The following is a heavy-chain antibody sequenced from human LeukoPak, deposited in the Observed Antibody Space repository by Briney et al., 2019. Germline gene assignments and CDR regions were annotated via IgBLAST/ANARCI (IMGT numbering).Heavy chain of an antibody. CDR2: IRTDGGNE. CDR1: GFTFSSYG. V-gene: IGHV3-33*01. Sequence: PAQSLRPSCAVSGFTFSSYGTHWVRQAPGKGLEWVAVIRTDGGNEYYADSVKGRFTISRDNSQNALYLQMNSRRAEDTAVYYCARADYYDSSGYYDYWGQGTLVTVSS. J-gene: IGHJ4*02. CDR3: ARADYYDSSGYYDY. D-gene: IGHD3-22*01.